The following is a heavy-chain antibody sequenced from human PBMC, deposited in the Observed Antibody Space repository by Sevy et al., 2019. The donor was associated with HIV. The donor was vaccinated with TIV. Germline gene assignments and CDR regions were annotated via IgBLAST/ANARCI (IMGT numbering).Heavy chain of an antibody. CDR1: GFTFRNYA. D-gene: IGHD6-19*01. V-gene: IGHV3-30*04. Sequence: GGSLRLSCAASGFTFRNYAIHWVRQAPGKGLEWVAVISHDGSHKYSANSVKGRFTISRDNSKNTLYLQMNSLRAEDTAMYYCARDPTRYASGSYYIDYWGQGTLVTVSS. CDR3: ARDPTRYASGSYYIDY. CDR2: ISHDGSHK. J-gene: IGHJ4*02.